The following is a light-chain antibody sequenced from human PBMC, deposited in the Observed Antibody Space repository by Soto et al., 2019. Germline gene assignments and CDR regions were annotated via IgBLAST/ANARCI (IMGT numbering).Light chain of an antibody. CDR2: QAS. CDR3: LQYQSYWT. Sequence: DIQMTQSPSTLSASVGDRVSITCRASQSISSKLAWYQQKPGKAPNLLIYQASNLETGVPSRFSGSGSGTEFTLTSSSLQPDYVATYYCLQYQSYWTFGQGTKVEVK. J-gene: IGKJ1*01. V-gene: IGKV1-5*03. CDR1: QSISSK.